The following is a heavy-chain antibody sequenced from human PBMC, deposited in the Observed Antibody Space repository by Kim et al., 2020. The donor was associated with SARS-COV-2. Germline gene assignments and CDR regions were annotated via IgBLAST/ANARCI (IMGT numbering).Heavy chain of an antibody. J-gene: IGHJ3*02. CDR2: ITYSASI. CDR1: GASFSGYY. V-gene: IGHV4-34*01. Sequence: SETLSLTCAVYGASFSGYYWSWFRQPPGKGLEWIGEITYSASINYNPSLKSRVTISVDTSKNQFSLKLSSVTAADTAVYYCARRFDIWGQGTLVTVSS. CDR3: ARRFDI.